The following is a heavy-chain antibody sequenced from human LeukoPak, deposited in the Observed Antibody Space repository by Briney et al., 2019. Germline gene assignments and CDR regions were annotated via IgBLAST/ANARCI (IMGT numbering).Heavy chain of an antibody. CDR3: ARGLEWSGSGSSDY. Sequence: PGGSLRLSCAASGFTFSSYSMNWVRQAPGKGLEWVSYISSSSSTIYYADSAKGRFTISRDNAKNSLYLQMNSLRAEDTAVYYCARGLEWSGSGSSDYWGQGTLVTVSS. CDR2: ISSSSSTI. J-gene: IGHJ4*02. CDR1: GFTFSSYS. D-gene: IGHD3-10*01. V-gene: IGHV3-48*04.